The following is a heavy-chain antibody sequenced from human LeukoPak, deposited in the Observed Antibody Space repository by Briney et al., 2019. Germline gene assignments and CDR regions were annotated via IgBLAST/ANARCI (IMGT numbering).Heavy chain of an antibody. CDR2: INWNGGST. D-gene: IGHD5-24*01. CDR1: GFTFDDYG. V-gene: IGHV3-20*04. Sequence: GGSLRLSCAASGFTFDDYGVSWVRQAPGKGLEWVSGINWNGGSTGYADSVKGRFTISRDNAKNSLYLQMNSLRAEDTALYYCARGGGRWLQLDYWGQGTLVTVSS. CDR3: ARGGGRWLQLDY. J-gene: IGHJ4*02.